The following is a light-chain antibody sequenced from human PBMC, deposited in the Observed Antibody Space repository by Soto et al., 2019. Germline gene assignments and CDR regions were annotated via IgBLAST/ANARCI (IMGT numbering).Light chain of an antibody. Sequence: EIVLTQSPATVSLSPGERATLSCRASESVSTNYLAWYQQKPGQATRLLISGASSRATGIPDRFSGSGSGADFTLTINSLEPEDFAVYYCQQYGSVPLTFGGGTKVEIK. CDR1: ESVSTNY. J-gene: IGKJ4*01. CDR2: GAS. V-gene: IGKV3-20*01. CDR3: QQYGSVPLT.